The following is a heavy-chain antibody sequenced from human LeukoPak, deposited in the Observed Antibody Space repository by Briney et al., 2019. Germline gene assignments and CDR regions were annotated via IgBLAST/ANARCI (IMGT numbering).Heavy chain of an antibody. CDR2: IGIRGDT. D-gene: IGHD6-19*01. CDR1: GFTFIDYD. CDR3: VRGGIQVSGIDEFDY. V-gene: IGHV3-13*01. J-gene: IGHJ4*02. Sequence: GGSLRLSCAASGFTFIDYDMHWVRQVIGKGLEWVSAIGIRGDTHYSGSVKGRFTISRENAESSLYLQMNSLRAEDTAVYYCVRGGIQVSGIDEFDYWGQGTWSPSP.